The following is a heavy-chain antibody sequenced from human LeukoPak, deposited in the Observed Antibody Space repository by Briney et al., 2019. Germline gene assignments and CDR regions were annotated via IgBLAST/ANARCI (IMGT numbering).Heavy chain of an antibody. CDR2: IIPILGIA. Sequence: ASVKVSCKASGGTFSSYAISWVRQAPGQGLEWMGRIIPILGIANYAQKFQGRATITADKSTSTAYMELSSLRSGDTAVYYCAREQVIAVAGTSNQDALDYWGQGTLVTVSS. J-gene: IGHJ4*02. V-gene: IGHV1-69*04. CDR3: AREQVIAVAGTSNQDALDY. CDR1: GGTFSSYA. D-gene: IGHD6-19*01.